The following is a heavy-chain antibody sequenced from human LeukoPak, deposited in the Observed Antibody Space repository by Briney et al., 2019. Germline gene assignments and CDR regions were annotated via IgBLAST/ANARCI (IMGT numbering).Heavy chain of an antibody. Sequence: GGSLRLSCEASGFTFSSYSMNWFRQAPGKGLEWVSYITGSGSSTDYTGSVKGRFTISRDSATSTLYLQMNSLRVEDTAVYYCARGVGSVAGTTDYWGQGVLVTVSS. CDR2: ITGSGSST. V-gene: IGHV3-48*04. CDR1: GFTFSSYS. J-gene: IGHJ4*02. D-gene: IGHD6-19*01. CDR3: ARGVGSVAGTTDY.